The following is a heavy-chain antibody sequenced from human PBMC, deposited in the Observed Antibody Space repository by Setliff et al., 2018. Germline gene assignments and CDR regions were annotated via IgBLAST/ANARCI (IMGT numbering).Heavy chain of an antibody. D-gene: IGHD2-15*01. V-gene: IGHV1-18*01. Sequence: GASVKVSCKASGYTFTNYGVTWVRQAPGQGLEWMGWISAYNGNTNYAQKLQGRVTMTTDTSTSTAYMELRSLRADDTAVYYCARGTQAYTSWTDSALGYWGKGTLVTVSS. CDR2: ISAYNGNT. J-gene: IGHJ4*02. CDR1: GYTFTNYG. CDR3: ARGTQAYTSWTDSALGY.